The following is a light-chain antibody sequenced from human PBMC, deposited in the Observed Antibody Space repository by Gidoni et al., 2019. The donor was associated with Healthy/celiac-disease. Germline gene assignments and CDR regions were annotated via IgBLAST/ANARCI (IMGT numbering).Light chain of an antibody. V-gene: IGKV1-33*01. J-gene: IGKJ3*01. Sequence: DIQIAQSPSSLSASVGDRVTITCQASQDISNYLNWYQQKPGKAPKLLIYNASNLETGVPSKFSGSGSGTDFTFNISSLQPEDIATYYCQQYDNLIFTFGPGTKVDIK. CDR3: QQYDNLIFT. CDR2: NAS. CDR1: QDISNY.